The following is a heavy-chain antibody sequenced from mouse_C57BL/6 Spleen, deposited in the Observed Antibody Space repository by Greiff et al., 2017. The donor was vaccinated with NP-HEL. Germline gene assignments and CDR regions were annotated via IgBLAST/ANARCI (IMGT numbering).Heavy chain of an antibody. Sequence: QVQLQQSGPGLVQPSQSLSITCTVSGFSLTSYGVHWVRQSPGKGLEWLGVIWSGGSTDYNAAFISRLSISKDNSKSQVFFKMNSLQADDTAIYYCARGDDYGSITRWYFDVWGTGTTVTVSS. CDR1: GFSLTSYG. J-gene: IGHJ1*03. D-gene: IGHD1-1*01. CDR2: IWSGGST. V-gene: IGHV2-2*01. CDR3: ARGDDYGSITRWYFDV.